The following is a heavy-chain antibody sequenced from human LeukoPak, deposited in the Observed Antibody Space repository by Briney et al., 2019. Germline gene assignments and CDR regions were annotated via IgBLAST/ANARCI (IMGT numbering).Heavy chain of an antibody. V-gene: IGHV3-7*03. J-gene: IGHJ6*02. CDR3: ARNRDGYCSGGSCYYYYYGMDV. Sequence: GGSLRLSCTASEFTFSSYWMSWVRQAPGKGLEWVANIKQDGSEKDYVDSAKGRFTISRDNAKNSLYLQMDSLRAEDTALYYCARNRDGYCSGGSCYYYYYGMDVWGQGTTVTVSS. CDR2: IKQDGSEK. D-gene: IGHD2-15*01. CDR1: EFTFSSYW.